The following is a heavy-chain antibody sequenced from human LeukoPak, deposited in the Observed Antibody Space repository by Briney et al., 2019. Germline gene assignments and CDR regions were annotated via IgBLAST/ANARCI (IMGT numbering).Heavy chain of an antibody. D-gene: IGHD3-22*01. CDR1: GDSIASYY. V-gene: IGHV4-59*01. CDR3: ARGPYDSGGYYLAACDV. CDR2: VYYTGSI. J-gene: IGHJ3*01. Sequence: PSETLSLTCTVSGDSIASYYWSWFRQPPGKGLEWVGYVYYTGSINYSPPLKSRLTMSVDTSKNQFSLNLSSVAAADTAIYYCARGPYDSGGYYLAACDVWGRGTMVTATS.